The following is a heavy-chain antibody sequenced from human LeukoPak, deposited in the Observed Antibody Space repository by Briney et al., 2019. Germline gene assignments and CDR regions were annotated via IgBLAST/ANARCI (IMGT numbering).Heavy chain of an antibody. CDR2: IIPIFGTA. D-gene: IGHD5-24*01. V-gene: IGHV1-69*13. CDR3: ASELATIPHYYYGMDV. CDR1: GYTFTSYG. Sequence: AASVKVSCKASGYTFTSYGISWVRQAPGQGLEWMGGIIPIFGTANYAQKFQGRVTITADESTSTAYMELSSLRSEDTAVYYCASELATIPHYYYGMDVWGQGTTVTVSS. J-gene: IGHJ6*02.